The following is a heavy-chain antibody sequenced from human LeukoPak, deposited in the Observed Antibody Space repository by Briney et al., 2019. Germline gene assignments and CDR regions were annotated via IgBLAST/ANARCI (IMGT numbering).Heavy chain of an antibody. CDR1: GGSISSSSYY. CDR2: IYYSGST. V-gene: IGHV4-39*07. J-gene: IGHJ6*03. CDR3: ARDIVATISYYYYYYMDV. D-gene: IGHD5-12*01. Sequence: KPSETLSLTCTVSGGSISSSSYYWGWIRQPPGKGLEWIGSIYYSGSTYYNPSLKSRVTISVDTSKNQFSLKLSSVTAADTAVYYCARDIVATISYYYYYYMDVWGKGTTVTVSS.